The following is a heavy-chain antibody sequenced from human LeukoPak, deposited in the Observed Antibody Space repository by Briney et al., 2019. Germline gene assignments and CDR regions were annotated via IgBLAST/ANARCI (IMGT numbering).Heavy chain of an antibody. CDR2: GDYSGGT. Sequence: SETLSLTCTVSGDSFGSVKDYWAWIRQPPGKGLEWIASGDYSGGTYYNPSLESRVTISADMSKNQFSLKLSSVTAADTAVYYCARERGEEYSSGWYKRNYFDNWGQGTRVTVSS. D-gene: IGHD6-19*01. V-gene: IGHV4-39*07. CDR3: ARERGEEYSSGWYKRNYFDN. CDR1: GDSFGSVKDY. J-gene: IGHJ4*02.